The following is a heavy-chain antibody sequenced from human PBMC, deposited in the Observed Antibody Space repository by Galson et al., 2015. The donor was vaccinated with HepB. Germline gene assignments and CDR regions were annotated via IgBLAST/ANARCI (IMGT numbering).Heavy chain of an antibody. V-gene: IGHV3-21*01. Sequence: SLRLSCAASGFTFRNYNMNWVRQAPGKGLEWVSYISSSSSYIYYADSVKGRFTISRDNAEKSLYLQMNSLRAEDTAVYYCARTPDSSGWDHSYYYYGMDVWGQGTTVTVSS. J-gene: IGHJ6*02. CDR2: ISSSSSYI. CDR3: ARTPDSSGWDHSYYYYGMDV. D-gene: IGHD6-19*01. CDR1: GFTFRNYN.